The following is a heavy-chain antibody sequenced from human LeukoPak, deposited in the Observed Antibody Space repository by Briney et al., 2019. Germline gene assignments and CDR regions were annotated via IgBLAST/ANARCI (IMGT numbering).Heavy chain of an antibody. CDR1: GGSISSGGYS. CDR3: ARGQGTVTTH. CDR2: IYHSGST. J-gene: IGHJ4*02. Sequence: SETLSLTCAVSGGSISSGGYSWSWIRQPPGRGLEWIGYIYHSGSTYYNPSLKSRVTISVDRSKNQFSLKLSSVTAADTAVYYCARGQGTVTTHWGQGTLVTVSS. V-gene: IGHV4-30-2*01. D-gene: IGHD4-17*01.